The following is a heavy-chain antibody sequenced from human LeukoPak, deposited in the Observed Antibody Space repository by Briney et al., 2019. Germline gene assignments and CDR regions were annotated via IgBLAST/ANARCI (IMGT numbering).Heavy chain of an antibody. J-gene: IGHJ3*02. CDR2: ISAYNGNT. Sequence: GASVKVSCKASGYTFTGYYMHWVRQAPGQGLEWMGWISAYNGNTNYAQKLQGRVTMTTDTSTSTAYMELRSLRSDDTAVYYCARQFCGGDCYSHADGPEDRDAFDIWGQGTMVTVSS. CDR1: GYTFTGYY. D-gene: IGHD2-21*02. CDR3: ARQFCGGDCYSHADGPEDRDAFDI. V-gene: IGHV1-18*04.